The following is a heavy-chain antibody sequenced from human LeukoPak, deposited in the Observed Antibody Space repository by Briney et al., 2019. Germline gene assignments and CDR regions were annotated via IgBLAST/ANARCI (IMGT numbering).Heavy chain of an antibody. D-gene: IGHD2-15*01. Sequence: PGGFLKLSCAASGFMLNGYWMSWVRQAPGKGLEWVASIKQDGSKTFYVDSVKARFTISRDNAQNSLYLQMNSLRVDDTAVYYCATLGDIAVVDDSFDIWGQGTTVTVSS. CDR3: ATLGDIAVVDDSFDI. J-gene: IGHJ3*02. CDR1: GFMLNGYW. V-gene: IGHV3-7*01. CDR2: IKQDGSKT.